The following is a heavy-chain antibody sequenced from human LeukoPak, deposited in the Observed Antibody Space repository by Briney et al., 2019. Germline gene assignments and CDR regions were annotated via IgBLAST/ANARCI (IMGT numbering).Heavy chain of an antibody. CDR2: MSFDGSHT. J-gene: IGHJ4*02. D-gene: IGHD4-11*01. Sequence: PGGSLRLSCAASGFTFSSYGMHWVRQAPGKGLEWVAVMSFDGSHTYYADSVKGRFTISRDNSKNTLYLQMNSLRAEDTAVYYCAKRQYRNFDYWGQGTLVTVSS. CDR1: GFTFSSYG. CDR3: AKRQYRNFDY. V-gene: IGHV3-30*18.